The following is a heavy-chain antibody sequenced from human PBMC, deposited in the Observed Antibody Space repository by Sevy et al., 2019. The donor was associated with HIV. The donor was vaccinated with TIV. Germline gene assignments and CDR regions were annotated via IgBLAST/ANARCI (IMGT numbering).Heavy chain of an antibody. D-gene: IGHD3-22*01. CDR2: ISAYNGNT. J-gene: IGHJ4*02. CDR1: GYTFTSYG. Sequence: ASVKVSCKASGYTFTSYGISWVRQAPGQGLEWMGWISAYNGNTNYAQKLQGRVTMTTDTSTSTAYMELRSLRSDDTAVYYCARETTRRYYDRSGYFFDYWGQGTLVTVSS. CDR3: ARETTRRYYDRSGYFFDY. V-gene: IGHV1-18*01.